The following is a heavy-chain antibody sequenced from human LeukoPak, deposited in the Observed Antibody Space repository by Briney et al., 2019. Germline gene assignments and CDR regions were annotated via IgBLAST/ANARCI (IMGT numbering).Heavy chain of an antibody. V-gene: IGHV1-2*02. J-gene: IGHJ5*02. CDR2: INPNSGGT. Sequence: ASVKVSCKASGYTFTGYYMHGVRQAPGQGLEWMGWINPNSGGTNYAQKFQGRVTMTRDTSISTAYMELSRLRSGDTAVYYCAREGYFDWFNWFDPWGQGTLVTVSS. CDR3: AREGYFDWFNWFDP. D-gene: IGHD3-9*01. CDR1: GYTFTGYY.